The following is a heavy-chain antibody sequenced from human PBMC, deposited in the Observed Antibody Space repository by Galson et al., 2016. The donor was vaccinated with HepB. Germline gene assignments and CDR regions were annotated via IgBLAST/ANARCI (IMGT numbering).Heavy chain of an antibody. CDR1: GVNVSSNY. CDR3: ARVAVGYCSTTSCFRKHYYYYYMDV. CDR2: IYGGGST. Sequence: SLRLSCAASGVNVSSNYVSWVRQAPGKGLEWVSVIYGGGSTHYADSVKGRFTTPRDNSKNKVYLQMNSLRAEDTAVYYCARVAVGYCSTTSCFRKHYYYYYMDVWGKGAAVTVSS. D-gene: IGHD2-2*01. V-gene: IGHV3-53*01. J-gene: IGHJ6*03.